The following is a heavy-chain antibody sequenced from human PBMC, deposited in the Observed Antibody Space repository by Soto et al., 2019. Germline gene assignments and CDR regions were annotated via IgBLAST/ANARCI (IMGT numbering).Heavy chain of an antibody. J-gene: IGHJ4*02. CDR1: GGSISGGGFY. CDR2: IYYSGTT. V-gene: IGHV4-31*03. CDR3: ARGSGYSYGPIDY. D-gene: IGHD5-18*01. Sequence: SETLSLTCTVSGGSISGGGFYWTWIRHYPGEGLEWIGCIYYSGTTHYNPSLKSRITISIDPSNNRFSLQVRSVTAADTAVYYCARGSGYSYGPIDYWGQGTLVTISS.